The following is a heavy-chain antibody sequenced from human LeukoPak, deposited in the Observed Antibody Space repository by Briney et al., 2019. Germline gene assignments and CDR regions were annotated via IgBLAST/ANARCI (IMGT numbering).Heavy chain of an antibody. D-gene: IGHD3-16*01. CDR3: AREDKGGVEY. Sequence: GGSLRLSCAASGFTFSSYAMSWVRQAPGKGLEWVSAISGSGGSTYYADSVKGRFTISRDNAKNSLYLQMNSLRADDTALYYCAREDKGGVEYWGQGTLVTVSS. V-gene: IGHV3-23*01. CDR2: ISGSGGST. J-gene: IGHJ4*02. CDR1: GFTFSSYA.